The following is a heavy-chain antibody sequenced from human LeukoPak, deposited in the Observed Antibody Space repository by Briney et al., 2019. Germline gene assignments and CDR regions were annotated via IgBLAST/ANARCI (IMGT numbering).Heavy chain of an antibody. CDR3: ARERIYFGSGRDLTDARLFYYYGMDV. CDR2: IYSDGST. J-gene: IGHJ6*02. CDR1: EFTVSSNC. Sequence: GGSLRLSCVASEFTVSSNCMTWVRQAPGKGLEWVSVIYSDGSTYYSDSVKGRFTISRDNSENTLYLQMNSLRAEDTAVYYCARERIYFGSGRDLTDARLFYYYGMDVWGQGTTVTVSS. V-gene: IGHV3-53*01. D-gene: IGHD3-10*01.